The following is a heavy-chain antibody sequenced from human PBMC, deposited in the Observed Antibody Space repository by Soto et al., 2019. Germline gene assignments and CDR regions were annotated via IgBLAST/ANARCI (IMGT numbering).Heavy chain of an antibody. Sequence: EVQLLESGGGLVQPGESLRLSCVGSGFTFSNYAILWVRQAPGKGLEWVSGISASGGVTNHAASVKGRFTISRDNAKNPLYLHMNSVGADDTAVYYCAKVPCSTTSCHFDSWGQGTLVTVSS. D-gene: IGHD2-2*01. CDR2: ISASGGVT. CDR1: GFTFSNYA. V-gene: IGHV3-23*01. J-gene: IGHJ4*02. CDR3: AKVPCSTTSCHFDS.